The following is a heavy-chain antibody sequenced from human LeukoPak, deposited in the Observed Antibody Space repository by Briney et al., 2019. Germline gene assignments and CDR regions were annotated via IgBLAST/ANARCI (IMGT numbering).Heavy chain of an antibody. V-gene: IGHV4-59*08. Sequence: SETLSLTCTVSGGSISSYYWSWIRQPPGEGLEWIGYIYYSGSTNYDPSLKSRVTISVDTSKNQFSLKLSSVTAADTAVYYCARLTDSSARGYFQHWGQGTLVTVSS. J-gene: IGHJ1*01. D-gene: IGHD3-22*01. CDR2: IYYSGST. CDR3: ARLTDSSARGYFQH. CDR1: GGSISSYY.